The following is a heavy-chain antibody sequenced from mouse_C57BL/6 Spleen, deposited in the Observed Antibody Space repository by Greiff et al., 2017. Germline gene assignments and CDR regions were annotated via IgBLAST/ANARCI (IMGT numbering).Heavy chain of an antibody. CDR1: GYTFTSYW. V-gene: IGHV1-64*01. J-gene: IGHJ4*01. Sequence: QVQLQQPGAELVKPGASVKLSCKASGYTFTSYWMHWVKQRPGQGLAWIGMIHPNSGSTNYNEKFKSKATLTVDKSSSTAYMQLSSLTSEDSAVYYCARNPYYYGIRRLYYAMDYWGQGTSVTVSS. CDR3: ARNPYYYGIRRLYYAMDY. D-gene: IGHD1-1*01. CDR2: IHPNSGST.